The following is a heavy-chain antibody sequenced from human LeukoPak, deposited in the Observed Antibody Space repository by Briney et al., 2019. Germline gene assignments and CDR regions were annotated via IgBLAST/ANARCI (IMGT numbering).Heavy chain of an antibody. CDR1: GLTFSSYA. CDR3: AKVDVLLWFGELGTFDY. Sequence: GGSLRLSCAASGLTFSSYAMSWVRQAPGKGLEWVSAISGSGGSTYYADSVKGRFTISRDNSKNTLYLQMNSLRAEDTAVYYCAKVDVLLWFGELGTFDYWGQGTLVTVSS. D-gene: IGHD3-10*01. J-gene: IGHJ4*02. V-gene: IGHV3-23*01. CDR2: ISGSGGST.